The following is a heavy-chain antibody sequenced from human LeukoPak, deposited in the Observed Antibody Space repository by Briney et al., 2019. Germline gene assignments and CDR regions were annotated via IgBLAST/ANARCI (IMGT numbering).Heavy chain of an antibody. D-gene: IGHD1-26*01. CDR2: IYYSGST. CDR1: GGSVSSGSYY. CDR3: ARDGGSYYYFDC. J-gene: IGHJ4*02. V-gene: IGHV4-61*01. Sequence: KASETLSLTCTVSGGSVSSGSYYWSWIRQPPGKGLEWIGYIYYSGSTNYNPSLKSRVTISVDTSKNQFSLKLSSVTAADTAVYYCARDGGSYYYFDCWGQGTLVTVSS.